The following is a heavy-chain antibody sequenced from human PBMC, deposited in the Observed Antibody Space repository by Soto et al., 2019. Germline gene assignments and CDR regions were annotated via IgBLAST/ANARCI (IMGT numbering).Heavy chain of an antibody. J-gene: IGHJ4*02. Sequence: QVXLXESGPGLVKPSETLSLTCTVSGGSISSYYWSWFRQPPGKGLEWIGYIYYSGSTNYNPSLKSRVTISVDTSKNQFSLKLSFVTAADTAVYYCARGGWSLDYWGQGTLVTVSS. V-gene: IGHV4-59*01. CDR2: IYYSGST. D-gene: IGHD2-15*01. CDR3: ARGGWSLDY. CDR1: GGSISSYY.